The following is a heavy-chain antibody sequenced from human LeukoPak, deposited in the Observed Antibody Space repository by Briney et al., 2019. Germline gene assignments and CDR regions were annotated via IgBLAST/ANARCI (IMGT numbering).Heavy chain of an antibody. D-gene: IGHD4-17*01. CDR1: GGSISSSFYY. CDR3: ARNLIDYGDHFDI. J-gene: IGHJ3*02. Sequence: SETLSLTCTVSGGSISSSFYYWGWIRQPPGKGLEWIGNIYYSGNTYYNPSLKSRVTISVDTSKNQFSLKLSSVTAADTAVYYCARNLIDYGDHFDIWGQGTMVTVSS. CDR2: IYYSGNT. V-gene: IGHV4-39*07.